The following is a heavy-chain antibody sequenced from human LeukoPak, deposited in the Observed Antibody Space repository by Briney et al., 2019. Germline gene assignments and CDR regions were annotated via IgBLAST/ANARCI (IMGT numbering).Heavy chain of an antibody. CDR2: ISAYNGNT. CDR3: ARSGRYYYDSSGYTFFDY. Sequence: ASVKVSCKASGYTFTSYGISWVRQAPGQGLEWMGWISAYNGNTNYAQKLQGRVTMTTDTSTSTAYMELRSLRSDDTAVYYCARSGRYYYDSSGYTFFDYWGQGTLVTVSS. CDR1: GYTFTSYG. V-gene: IGHV1-18*01. J-gene: IGHJ4*02. D-gene: IGHD3-22*01.